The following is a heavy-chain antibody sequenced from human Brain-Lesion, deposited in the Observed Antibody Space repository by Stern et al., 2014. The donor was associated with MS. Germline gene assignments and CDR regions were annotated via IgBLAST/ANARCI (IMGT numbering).Heavy chain of an antibody. Sequence: EVHLEESGGGLVQPGGSLTISCTAAGFTFGNYWMTWVRQAPGQGLEWAANLKEDGTEKNYVDAVKGRFTISRDNARNSLYLQMNSLRVEDTALYYCARVYNTIYGIVTQRGSGMDVWGQGTTVIVSS. CDR2: LKEDGTEK. CDR3: ARVYNTIYGIVTQRGSGMDV. D-gene: IGHD3-3*01. J-gene: IGHJ6*02. CDR1: GFTFGNYW. V-gene: IGHV3-7*01.